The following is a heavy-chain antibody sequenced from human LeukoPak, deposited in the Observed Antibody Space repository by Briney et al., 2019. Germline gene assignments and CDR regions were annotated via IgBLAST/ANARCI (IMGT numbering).Heavy chain of an antibody. Sequence: SETLSLTCTVSGGAISSHYWSWIRQPPGKGLEWIGYIYYSGSTNYNPSLTSRVTISVDTSKNQFSLKLSSVTAADTAVYYCARTGLSGSYYFDYWGQGTLVTVSS. CDR1: GGAISSHY. J-gene: IGHJ4*02. D-gene: IGHD2-2*01. CDR3: ARTGLSGSYYFDY. CDR2: IYYSGST. V-gene: IGHV4-59*11.